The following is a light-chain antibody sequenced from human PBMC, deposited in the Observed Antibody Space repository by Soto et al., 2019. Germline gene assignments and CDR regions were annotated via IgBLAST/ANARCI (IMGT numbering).Light chain of an antibody. CDR2: AAS. J-gene: IGKJ1*01. CDR3: QQSYSNLWT. V-gene: IGKV1-39*01. Sequence: DIQMTQSPSSLSASVGDIVTITFRASQSVSTYLNWYQQKPGKAPRLLIYAASSLQSGVPSRFSGSGSGTDFTLTISSLQPEDFATYYCQQSYSNLWTFGQGTKVDIK. CDR1: QSVSTY.